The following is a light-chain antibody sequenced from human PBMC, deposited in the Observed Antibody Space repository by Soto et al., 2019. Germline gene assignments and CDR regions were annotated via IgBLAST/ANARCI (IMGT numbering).Light chain of an antibody. CDR3: QQYYTTPVT. V-gene: IGKV4-1*01. CDR1: QSLLH. J-gene: IGKJ1*01. Sequence: DIVMTQSPDSLAVSLGERATINCKSSQSLLHLAWYQQKPGQPPKLLIYWASTRESGVPARFSGSASGTDFTLTISSLRAEDVAVYYCQQYYTTPVTFGQGTKV. CDR2: WAS.